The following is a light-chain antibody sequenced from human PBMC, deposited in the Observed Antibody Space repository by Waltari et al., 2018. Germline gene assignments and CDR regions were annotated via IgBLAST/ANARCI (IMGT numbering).Light chain of an antibody. CDR1: QSLLHSNGNTH. CDR3: MQSLQTPRT. Sequence: IVMTQSTLSLPVTPGEPASISCRSGQSLLHSNGNTHLDWYLQKPGQSPRLLISLAFNRASGVPDRFSGSGSGTDFTLQISRVEAEDVGVYYCMQSLQTPRTFGQGTKLEIK. V-gene: IGKV2-28*01. CDR2: LAF. J-gene: IGKJ1*01.